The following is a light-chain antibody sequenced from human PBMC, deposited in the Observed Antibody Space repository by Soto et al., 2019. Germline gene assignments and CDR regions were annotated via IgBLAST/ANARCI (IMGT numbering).Light chain of an antibody. J-gene: IGKJ1*01. Sequence: DIQMTQSPSTLSASIGDRVTITCRASQSISNWLAWLQQKPGKAPKVLIFDASNLGSGVPSRFSGSGSGTEFTLTISSLQPGDFATYYCQHYNSYSEAFGQGTKVDI. CDR3: QHYNSYSEA. V-gene: IGKV1-5*01. CDR2: DAS. CDR1: QSISNW.